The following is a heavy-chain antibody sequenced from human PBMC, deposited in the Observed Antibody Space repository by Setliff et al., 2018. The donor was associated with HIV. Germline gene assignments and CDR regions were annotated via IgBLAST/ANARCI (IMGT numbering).Heavy chain of an antibody. Sequence: ASVKVSCKASGYTFTSYDINWVRQATGHGLEWMGWINPYSGNTGYAQKFQGRVTMTRETSTSTAYLELSNLRAEDTAVYYCVRGIYDSSGFWYPHGDSWGKEHWSPFL. J-gene: IGHJ5*01. CDR1: GYTFTSYD. CDR2: INPYSGNT. D-gene: IGHD3-22*01. CDR3: VRGIYDSSGFWYPHGDS. V-gene: IGHV1-8*01.